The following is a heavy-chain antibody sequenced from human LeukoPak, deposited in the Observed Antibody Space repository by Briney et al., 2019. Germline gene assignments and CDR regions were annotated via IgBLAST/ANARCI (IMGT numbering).Heavy chain of an antibody. J-gene: IGHJ5*02. CDR3: ARSWTYYYDSKGIFDP. V-gene: IGHV7-4-1*02. CDR2: INTNTGNP. Sequence: ASVKVSCKASGYTFTSYAMNWVRQAPGQGLEWMGWINTNTGNPTYAQGFTGRFVFSLDTSVSTAYLQISSLKAEDTAVYYCARSWTYYYDSKGIFDPWGQGTLVTVSS. CDR1: GYTFTSYA. D-gene: IGHD3-22*01.